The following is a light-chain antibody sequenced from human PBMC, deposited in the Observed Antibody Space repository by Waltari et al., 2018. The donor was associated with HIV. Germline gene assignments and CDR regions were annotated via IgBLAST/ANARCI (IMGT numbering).Light chain of an antibody. CDR1: HLILKY. CDR3: QAWDTIREI. Sequence: YELTQPPSMSVSPGQTANITCSGDHLILKYVCWYPQKSGKSPMLVSYAHSNRPSGFPEGFSGFNSGKTPPLTITEAQPADEADYYCQAWDTIREIFAGGTKLTVL. V-gene: IGLV3-1*01. J-gene: IGLJ2*01. CDR2: AHS.